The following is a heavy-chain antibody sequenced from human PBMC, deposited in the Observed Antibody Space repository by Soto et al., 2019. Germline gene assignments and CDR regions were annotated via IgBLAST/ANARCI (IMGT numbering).Heavy chain of an antibody. CDR1: GFTFSAYA. CDR3: AGAVTTSDAFDI. Sequence: QVQLVESGGGVVQPGRSLRLSCATSGFTFSAYAMHWVRQAPGKGLEWVAVISNDGAYKYYADSVKGRFTISRDTFKNTSYLQMSSLRADDTAVYYCAGAVTTSDAFDIWGQGTLVTVSS. CDR2: ISNDGAYK. D-gene: IGHD4-17*01. J-gene: IGHJ3*02. V-gene: IGHV3-30-3*01.